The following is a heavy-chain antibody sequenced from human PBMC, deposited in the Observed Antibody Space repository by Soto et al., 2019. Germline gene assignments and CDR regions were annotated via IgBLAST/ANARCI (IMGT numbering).Heavy chain of an antibody. J-gene: IGHJ5*02. Sequence: ASVTVSCTASGGSFSSYAISLVRKAPGQGLEWMGWMNPNNGNAGYAQKFQGRVSMTRNTSISTAYMELSSLRSEDTAVYFCARVAGYCSSPSCYWFDPWGQGTLVTVS. CDR3: ARVAGYCSSPSCYWFDP. CDR2: MNPNNGNA. V-gene: IGHV1-8*02. D-gene: IGHD2-2*01. CDR1: GGSFSSYA.